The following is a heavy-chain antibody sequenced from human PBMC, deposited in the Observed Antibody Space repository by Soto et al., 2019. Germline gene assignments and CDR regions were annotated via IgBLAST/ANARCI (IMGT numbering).Heavy chain of an antibody. CDR1: GFTFSSYG. CDR3: ARDPGVAAAQYGMDV. J-gene: IGHJ6*02. Sequence: VGSLRLSCAASGFTFSSYGMHWVRQAPGKGLEWVAVIWYDGSNKYYADSVKGRFTISRDNSKNTLYLQMNSLRAEDTAVYYCARDPGVAAAQYGMDVWGQGTTVTVSS. CDR2: IWYDGSNK. D-gene: IGHD6-13*01. V-gene: IGHV3-33*01.